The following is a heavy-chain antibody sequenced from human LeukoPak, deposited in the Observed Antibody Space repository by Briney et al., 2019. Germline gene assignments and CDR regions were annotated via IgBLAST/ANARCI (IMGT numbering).Heavy chain of an antibody. CDR2: IKSKTDGGTT. Sequence: GGSLRLSCAASGFTFSNAWMSWVRQAPGKGLEWVGHIKSKTDGGTTDYAAPVKGRFTISRDDSKNTLYLQMNSLTTEDTAVYYCTTRETGTGTTRWSNFGYWGQGTLVTVSS. CDR1: GFTFSNAW. CDR3: TTRETGTGTTRWSNFGY. J-gene: IGHJ4*02. V-gene: IGHV3-15*01. D-gene: IGHD1-1*01.